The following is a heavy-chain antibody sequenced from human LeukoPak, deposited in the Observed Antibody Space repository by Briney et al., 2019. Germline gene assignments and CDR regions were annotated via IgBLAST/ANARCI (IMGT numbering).Heavy chain of an antibody. CDR2: INHSGST. Sequence: SETLSLTCAVYGGSFSGYYWSWIRQPPGKGLEWIGEINHSGSTNYSPSLKSRVTISVDTSKNQFSLKLSSVTAADTAVYYCARRDVVVVAASYTRVSWFDPWGQGTLVTVSS. CDR1: GGSFSGYY. CDR3: ARRDVVVVAASYTRVSWFDP. D-gene: IGHD2-15*01. V-gene: IGHV4-34*01. J-gene: IGHJ5*02.